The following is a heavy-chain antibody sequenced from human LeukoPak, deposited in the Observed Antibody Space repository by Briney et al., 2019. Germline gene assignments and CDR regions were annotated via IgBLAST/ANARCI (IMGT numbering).Heavy chain of an antibody. CDR1: GFTFSSYG. D-gene: IGHD2/OR15-2a*01. V-gene: IGHV3-33*01. Sequence: GGSLRLSCAASGFTFSSYGMHWVRQAPGKGLEWVTLIWYDGSNKYYTDSVKGRLTISRDNSKNTLYLQMNSLRAEDTAIYYCAREGPRGNSQFDYWGQGTLVTVSS. CDR2: IWYDGSNK. CDR3: AREGPRGNSQFDY. J-gene: IGHJ4*02.